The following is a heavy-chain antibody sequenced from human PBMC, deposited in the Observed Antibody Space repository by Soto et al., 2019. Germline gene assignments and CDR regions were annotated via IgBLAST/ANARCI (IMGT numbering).Heavy chain of an antibody. CDR3: AKAGVRPLSYMDV. J-gene: IGHJ6*03. V-gene: IGHV3-23*01. CDR1: GFTFSSYW. CDR2: ISGSGGST. Sequence: GGSLRLSCAASGFTFSSYWMHWVRQAPGKGLEWVSAISGSGGSTYYADSVKGRFTISRDNSKNTLYLQMNSLRAEDTAVYYCAKAGVRPLSYMDVWGKGTTVTVSS. D-gene: IGHD7-27*01.